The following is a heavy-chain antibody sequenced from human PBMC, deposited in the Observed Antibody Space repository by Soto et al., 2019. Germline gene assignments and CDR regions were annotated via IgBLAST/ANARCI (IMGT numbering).Heavy chain of an antibody. CDR2: IYYSGST. D-gene: IGHD6-19*01. J-gene: IGHJ4*02. Sequence: PSETLSLTCTVSDGSISSYNWSWIRRPPGKGLEWIGYIYYSGSTNYKPSLKSRVTISVDTSKNHFSLKLSSVTAARTAGYYCAREGLVAGSFDYGAQGTLVTVSS. CDR3: AREGLVAGSFDY. V-gene: IGHV4-59*01. CDR1: DGSISSYN.